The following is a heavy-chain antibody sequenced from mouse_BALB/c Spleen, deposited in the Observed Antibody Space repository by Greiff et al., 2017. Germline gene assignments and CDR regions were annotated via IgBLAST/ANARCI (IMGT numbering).Heavy chain of an antibody. Sequence: VKLVESGPGLVAPSQSLSITCTVSGFSLTDYGVSWIRQPPGKGLEWLGVIWGGGSTYYNSALKSRLSISKDNSKSQVFLKKNSLQTDDTAMYYCAKQGDDYDGGAMDYWGQGTSVTVSS. CDR2: IWGGGST. CDR1: GFSLTDYG. J-gene: IGHJ4*01. CDR3: AKQGDDYDGGAMDY. V-gene: IGHV2-6-5*01. D-gene: IGHD2-4*01.